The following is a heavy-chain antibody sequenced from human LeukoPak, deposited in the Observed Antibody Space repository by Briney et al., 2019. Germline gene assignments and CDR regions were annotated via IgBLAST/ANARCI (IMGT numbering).Heavy chain of an antibody. J-gene: IGHJ4*02. V-gene: IGHV3-23*01. CDR1: GFTFSSYA. CDR2: IRGSGGST. CDR3: AKDFSRTRKYYFDY. D-gene: IGHD6-13*01. Sequence: GGSLRLSYAASGFTFSSYAMSWDRQAPGKGLEWVSAIRGSGGSTYYADSVKGRFTISRDNSKNTLYLQMNSLRAEDTAVYYCAKDFSRTRKYYFDYWGQGTLVTVSS.